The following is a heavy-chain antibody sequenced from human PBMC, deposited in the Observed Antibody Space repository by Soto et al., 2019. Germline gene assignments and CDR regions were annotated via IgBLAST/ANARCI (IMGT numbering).Heavy chain of an antibody. J-gene: IGHJ4*02. CDR2: VHYTGGT. V-gene: IGHV4-39*01. CDR1: GVSISSSRYY. D-gene: IGHD3-9*01. CDR3: ARHYTTYDWARTVDY. Sequence: SETLSLTCNVSGVSISSSRYYWGWIRQPPGKGLEYIGNVHYTGGTYYNPSLKSRFTLSIDTSKNQFSLKLSSVTAADTAVYYCARHYTTYDWARTVDYWGQGTLVTVSS.